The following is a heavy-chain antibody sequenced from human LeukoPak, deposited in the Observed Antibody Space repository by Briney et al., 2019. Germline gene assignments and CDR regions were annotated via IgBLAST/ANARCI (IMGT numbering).Heavy chain of an antibody. Sequence: PSETLSLTRTVSGGSISSSSYYWGWIRQPPGKGLEWIGSIYYSGSTYYNPSLKSRVTISVDTSKNQLSLKLSSVTAADTAVYYCARESSSWYRAVNWFDPWGQGTLVTVSS. D-gene: IGHD6-13*01. CDR1: GGSISSSSYY. V-gene: IGHV4-39*07. J-gene: IGHJ5*02. CDR2: IYYSGST. CDR3: ARESSSWYRAVNWFDP.